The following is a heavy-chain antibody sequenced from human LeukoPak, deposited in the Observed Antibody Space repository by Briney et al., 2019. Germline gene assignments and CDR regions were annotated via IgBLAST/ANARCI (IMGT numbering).Heavy chain of an antibody. Sequence: PGGSLRLSCAASGFPFTLYNMNWVRQAPGKGLESVSSITSVSSYTYYSDSVKGRFTTSRDNAGNSLYLQMNSLAAEDTAVYYCARDRGIAVSGAYLWYFDLWGRGTLVTVSS. D-gene: IGHD6-19*01. CDR3: ARDRGIAVSGAYLWYFDL. CDR1: GFPFTLYN. J-gene: IGHJ2*01. CDR2: ITSVSSYT. V-gene: IGHV3-21*06.